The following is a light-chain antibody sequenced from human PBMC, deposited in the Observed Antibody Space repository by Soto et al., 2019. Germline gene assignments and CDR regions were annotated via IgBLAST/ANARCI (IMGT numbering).Light chain of an antibody. V-gene: IGKV3-20*01. J-gene: IGKJ1*01. CDR1: QSVSSSY. CDR3: HQFGYSPRT. Sequence: SVLTQPHSTLSLSPGERATLSCRASQSVSSSYLVWHQQKPGQAPRLLIYAASRRATGIPDRFSGSGSGTDFTLAIRRLEPEDFAVYYCHQFGYSPRTFGQGTKVDIK. CDR2: AAS.